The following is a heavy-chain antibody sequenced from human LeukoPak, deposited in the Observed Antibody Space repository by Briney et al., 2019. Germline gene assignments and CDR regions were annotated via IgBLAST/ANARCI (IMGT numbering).Heavy chain of an antibody. CDR1: GFTFSSYA. CDR2: ISGSGGST. D-gene: IGHD3-10*01. V-gene: IGHV3-23*01. CDR3: AKGLVRGEYYYYYGMDV. J-gene: IGHJ6*02. Sequence: GGSLRLSCAASGFTFSSYAMSWVRQAPGKGLEWVSAISGSGGSTYYADSVKGRFTISRDNSKNTLYLQMNSLRAEDTAVYYCAKGLVRGEYYYYYGMDVWAKGPRSPSP.